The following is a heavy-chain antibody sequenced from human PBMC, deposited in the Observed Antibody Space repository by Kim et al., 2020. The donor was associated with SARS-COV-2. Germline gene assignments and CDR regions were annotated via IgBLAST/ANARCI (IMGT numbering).Heavy chain of an antibody. D-gene: IGHD6-13*01. V-gene: IGHV3-7*04. Sequence: KGRFTSSRDNAKHYLYLQLNSLRAEDTAVYYCARADVPPSIAAAGLDYWGQGTLVTVSS. J-gene: IGHJ4*02. CDR3: ARADVPPSIAAAGLDY.